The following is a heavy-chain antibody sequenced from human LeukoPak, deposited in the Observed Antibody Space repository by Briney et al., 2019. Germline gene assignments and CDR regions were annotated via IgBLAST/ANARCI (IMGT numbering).Heavy chain of an antibody. D-gene: IGHD1-1*01. V-gene: IGHV5-51*01. J-gene: IGHJ4*02. CDR1: EYLFTTYW. CDR2: IYPGDSDT. Sequence: GKSLKISCKGSEYLFTTYWIDWVRQMPGKGLEWMGSIYPGDSDTRYSPSFQGQVTISADKSISTAYLQWSSLKASDSAMYYCARCGTIGRGGDYWGQGTLVTVSS. CDR3: ARCGTIGRGGDY.